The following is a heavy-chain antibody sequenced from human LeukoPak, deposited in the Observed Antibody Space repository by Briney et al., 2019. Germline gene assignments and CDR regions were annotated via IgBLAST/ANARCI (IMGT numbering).Heavy chain of an antibody. CDR1: GFTFSSYA. Sequence: PGGSLRLACALSGFTFSSYAMSWVRPPPGEGLEWVSAIRGCGGSTYYANSVKGRFTITRDNSKNTLYLQMNSLRAEDTAVYYCAKDGETYCSSTSCKPDYWGQGTLVTVSS. CDR2: IRGCGGST. CDR3: AKDGETYCSSTSCKPDY. V-gene: IGHV3-23*01. D-gene: IGHD2-2*01. J-gene: IGHJ4*02.